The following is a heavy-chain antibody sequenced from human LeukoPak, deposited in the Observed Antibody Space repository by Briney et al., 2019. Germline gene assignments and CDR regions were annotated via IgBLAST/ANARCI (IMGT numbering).Heavy chain of an antibody. D-gene: IGHD6-13*01. CDR3: ARTREYSSTWFFPPFDP. V-gene: IGHV1-2*02. J-gene: IGHJ5*02. CDR1: RYTFTGYY. CDR2: INPNSGGT. Sequence: ASVKVSCKASRYTFTGYYMHWVRQAPGQGLEWMGWINPNSGGTNYAHNFQGRVTLTRDPSISTAYMELTGLTSNDTGVYYCARTREYSSTWFFPPFDPWGQGTLVTVSS.